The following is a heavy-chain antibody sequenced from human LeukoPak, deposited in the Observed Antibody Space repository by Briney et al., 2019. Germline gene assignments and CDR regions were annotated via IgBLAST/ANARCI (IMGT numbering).Heavy chain of an antibody. D-gene: IGHD3-22*01. J-gene: IGHJ5*02. V-gene: IGHV4-34*01. Sequence: SETLSLTCAVYGGSFSGYYWSWIRQPPGKGVEGIGEINHSVSTNYNPSLNSSVPISVHTPKNQFSLQLSSVTAADTAVYYCARGRGYYYDSSGYYHWGQGTLVTVSS. CDR1: GGSFSGYY. CDR2: INHSVST. CDR3: ARGRGYYYDSSGYYH.